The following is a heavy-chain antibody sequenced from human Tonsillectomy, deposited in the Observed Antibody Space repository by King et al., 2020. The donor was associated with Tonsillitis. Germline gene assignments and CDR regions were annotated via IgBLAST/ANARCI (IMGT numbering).Heavy chain of an antibody. D-gene: IGHD2-2*02. J-gene: IGHJ6*02. CDR3: ARPYCSSTSCYSDPMDV. V-gene: IGHV1-69*01. CDR1: GGTFSSYA. Sequence: VQLVQSGAEVKKPGSSVKVSCKASGGTFSSYAISWVRQAPGQGLEWMVGNIPIFGTANYAQKFQGRVTITADESTSTAYMELSSLRSEDTAVYYCARPYCSSTSCYSDPMDVWGQGTTVTVSS. CDR2: NIPIFGTA.